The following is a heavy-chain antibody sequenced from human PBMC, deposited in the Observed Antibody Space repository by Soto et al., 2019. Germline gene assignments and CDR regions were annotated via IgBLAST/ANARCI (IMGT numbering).Heavy chain of an antibody. CDR1: GGAFGSYS. D-gene: IGHD6-19*01. J-gene: IGHJ5*02. Sequence: QVHLVQSGTEVKKPGSSVKVSCKASGGAFGSYSISWVRQSPGQGLEWMGGIIPFFGTKYYAQKCRGRVTITASESTSTVYMELNGLRSDDTAIYCCANYSGNSWLGPWGQGTLVTVSS. CDR2: IIPFFGTK. CDR3: ANYSGNSWLGP. V-gene: IGHV1-69*01.